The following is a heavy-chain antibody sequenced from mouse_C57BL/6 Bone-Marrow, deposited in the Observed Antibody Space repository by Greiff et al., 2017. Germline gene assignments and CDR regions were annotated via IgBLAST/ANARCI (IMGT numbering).Heavy chain of an antibody. Sequence: EVQLVESGGGLVQPGGSLKLSCAASGFTFSDYGMPWVRQAPRKGPEWVAFISNLAYSIYYADTVTGRFTISRENAKNTLYLQMSSLRSEDTAMYDCARRGASSGDPYAMDDWGQGTSVTVSS. J-gene: IGHJ4*01. D-gene: IGHD3-2*02. CDR1: GFTFSDYG. V-gene: IGHV5-15*04. CDR2: ISNLAYSI. CDR3: ARRGASSGDPYAMDD.